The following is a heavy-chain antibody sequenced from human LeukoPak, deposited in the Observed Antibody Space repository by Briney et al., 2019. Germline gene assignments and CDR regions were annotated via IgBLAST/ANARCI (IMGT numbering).Heavy chain of an antibody. CDR2: ISSSNSYI. Sequence: PGGSLRLSCTASGFTFSSYTMHWVRQAPGKGLEWVSSISSSNSYIYYADSVKGRFTISRDNAKNSLYLQMNSLRAEDTAVYYCARLGALDAFDIWGQGTMVTVSS. CDR1: GFTFSSYT. J-gene: IGHJ3*02. V-gene: IGHV3-21*01. CDR3: ARLGALDAFDI. D-gene: IGHD1-26*01.